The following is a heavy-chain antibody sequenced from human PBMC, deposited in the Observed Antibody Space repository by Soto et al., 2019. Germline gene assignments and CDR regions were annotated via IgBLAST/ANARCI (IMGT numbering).Heavy chain of an antibody. D-gene: IGHD6-13*01. J-gene: IGHJ4*02. Sequence: HGESLKGSCKGSGYSSTSYWIGWLRQMPGKGLEWMGIIYPGDSDTRYSPSFQGQVTISADKSISTAYLQWSSLKASDTAMYYCARSDTKGAAAGIDHNYDYWGQRTLVTLSS. CDR3: ARSDTKGAAAGIDHNYDY. CDR2: IYPGDSDT. V-gene: IGHV5-51*01. CDR1: GYSSTSYW.